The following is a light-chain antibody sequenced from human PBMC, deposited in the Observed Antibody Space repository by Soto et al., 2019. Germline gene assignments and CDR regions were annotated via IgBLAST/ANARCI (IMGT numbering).Light chain of an antibody. CDR2: GTS. J-gene: IGKJ3*01. V-gene: IGKV3-20*01. CDR3: QQYSTSPPLFT. Sequence: DIVLTQSPGTLSLSPGERATLSCRASQSVSTSYLAWYQQKPGQAPRLLIYGTSSRATGIPDRFSGRGSGTDFTLTIRRLQPEDSAVDYCQQYSTSPPLFTFGPGTKVEIK. CDR1: QSVSTSY.